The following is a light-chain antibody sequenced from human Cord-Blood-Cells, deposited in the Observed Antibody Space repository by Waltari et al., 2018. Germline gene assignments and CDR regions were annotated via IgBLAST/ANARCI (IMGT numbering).Light chain of an antibody. V-gene: IGKV4-1*01. J-gene: IGKJ4*01. CDR3: QQYYSTPLT. CDR1: QSVLYISNNKNY. CDR2: WAS. Sequence: DIVMTQSPDSLTASLGERATINCKSSQSVLYISNNKNYLAWYQQKPGQPPKLLIYWASTRESGVPDRFSVIGSWTDFTLTISSLQAEDVAVYYCQQYYSTPLTFGGGTKVEIK.